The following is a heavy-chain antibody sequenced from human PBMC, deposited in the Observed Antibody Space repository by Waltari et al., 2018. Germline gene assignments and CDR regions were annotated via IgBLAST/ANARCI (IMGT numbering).Heavy chain of an antibody. J-gene: IGHJ5*02. D-gene: IGHD6-19*01. CDR1: GFTFSSYW. V-gene: IGHV3-7*01. Sequence: EVQLVESGGGLVQPGGSLRLSCAASGFTFSSYWMSWVRQAPGKGLEWVANIKQEGREKDYVDSVKGRFTISRDNAKNSLYLQMNSLRAEDTAVYYCARDRDSSGWANWFDPWGQGTLVTVSS. CDR3: ARDRDSSGWANWFDP. CDR2: IKQEGREK.